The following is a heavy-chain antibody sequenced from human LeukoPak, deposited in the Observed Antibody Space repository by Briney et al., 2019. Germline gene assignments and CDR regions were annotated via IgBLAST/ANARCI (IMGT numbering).Heavy chain of an antibody. J-gene: IGHJ5*02. CDR1: GGSFSGYY. Sequence: SETLSLTCAVYGGSFSGYYWSWIRQPPGKGLEWIGEINHSGSTNYNPSLKSRVTISVDTSKNQFSLKLSSVTAADTAVYYCASIRPYYDILTGYYMGFDPWGQGTLVTVSS. CDR3: ASIRPYYDILTGYYMGFDP. CDR2: INHSGST. V-gene: IGHV4-34*01. D-gene: IGHD3-9*01.